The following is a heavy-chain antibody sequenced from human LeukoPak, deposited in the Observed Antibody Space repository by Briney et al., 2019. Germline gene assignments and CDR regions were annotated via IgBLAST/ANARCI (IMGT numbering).Heavy chain of an antibody. CDR1: GGSFSGYY. Sequence: SETLSLTCAVYGGSFSGYYWSWIRQPPGKGLEWIGEINHSGSTNYNPSLKSRVTMSVDTSKNQFSLKLSSVTAADTAVYYCARQDIVATDTLDYWGQGTLVTVSS. V-gene: IGHV4-34*01. J-gene: IGHJ4*02. D-gene: IGHD5-12*01. CDR2: INHSGST. CDR3: ARQDIVATDTLDY.